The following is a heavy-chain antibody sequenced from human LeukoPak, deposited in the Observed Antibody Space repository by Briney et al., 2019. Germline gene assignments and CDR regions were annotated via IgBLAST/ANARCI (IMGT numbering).Heavy chain of an antibody. CDR1: GFTFSTYW. J-gene: IGHJ4*02. CDR2: IKQDGSEE. CDR3: ARDLPLPYCGGDCYSY. D-gene: IGHD2-21*02. Sequence: GGSLRLSCGASGFTFSTYWMSWVRQAPGKGLEWLANIKQDGSEEYYVDSVKGRFTISRDNAKNSLYLQMNSLRADDTAVYYCARDLPLPYCGGDCYSYWGQGTLVTVSS. V-gene: IGHV3-7*01.